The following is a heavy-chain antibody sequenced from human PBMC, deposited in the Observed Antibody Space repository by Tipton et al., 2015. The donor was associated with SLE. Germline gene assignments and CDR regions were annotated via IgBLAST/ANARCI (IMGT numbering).Heavy chain of an antibody. CDR3: ARVPRSGSYTQPD. D-gene: IGHD1-26*01. CDR1: GGSFSGYY. Sequence: TLSLTCAVYGGSFSGYYWSWIRQPPGKGLEWIGEINHSGSTNYNPSLKSRVTISVDTSKNQFSLKLSSVTAADTAVYYCARVPRSGSYTQPDWGQGTLVTVSS. J-gene: IGHJ4*02. V-gene: IGHV4-34*01. CDR2: INHSGST.